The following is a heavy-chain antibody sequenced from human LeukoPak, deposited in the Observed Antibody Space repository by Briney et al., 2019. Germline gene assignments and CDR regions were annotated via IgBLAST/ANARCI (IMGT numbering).Heavy chain of an antibody. J-gene: IGHJ4*02. D-gene: IGHD6-19*01. V-gene: IGHV4-4*07. CDR1: GGSISSYY. Sequence: SETLSLTCTVSGGSISSYYWSWIGQPAGKGREGIGRIYTSGRTNYNPSLKSRVTMSVDTSKNQFSLKLSSVTAADTAVYYCAATYSSGWYRFDYWGQGTLVTVSS. CDR3: AATYSSGWYRFDY. CDR2: IYTSGRT.